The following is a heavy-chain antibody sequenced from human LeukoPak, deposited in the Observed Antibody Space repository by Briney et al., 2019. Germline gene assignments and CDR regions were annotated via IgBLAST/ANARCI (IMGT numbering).Heavy chain of an antibody. CDR1: GGSISSSSYY. Sequence: SETLSLTCTVSGGSISSSSYYWGWIRQPPGKGLEWIASLYYTGSTYYNPSLKSRVTTSVDTSKNQFSLSLTSVTAADTAVYYCARRSANSGWPDWGQGTLVTVSS. CDR2: LYYTGST. J-gene: IGHJ4*02. D-gene: IGHD5-12*01. V-gene: IGHV4-39*01. CDR3: ARRSANSGWPD.